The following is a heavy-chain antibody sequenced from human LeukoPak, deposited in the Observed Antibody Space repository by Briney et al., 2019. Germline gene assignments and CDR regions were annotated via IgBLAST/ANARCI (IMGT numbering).Heavy chain of an antibody. CDR2: ISSSSSYI. J-gene: IGHJ4*02. D-gene: IGHD3-16*01. CDR3: ARADRLGAALLASFDY. V-gene: IGHV3-21*01. Sequence: GGSLRLSCAASGFTFSSYSMNWVRQAPGKGLEWVSSISSSSSYIYYADSVKGRVTISRDNAKNSLYLQMNSLRAEDTAVYYCARADRLGAALLASFDYWGQGTLVTVSS. CDR1: GFTFSSYS.